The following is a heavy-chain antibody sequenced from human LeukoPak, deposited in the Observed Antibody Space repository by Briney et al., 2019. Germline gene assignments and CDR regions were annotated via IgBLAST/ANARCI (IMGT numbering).Heavy chain of an antibody. D-gene: IGHD3-10*01. Sequence: GGSLRLSCAASGFTFSDYYMSWIRQAPGKGLEWVSYISSSGSTIYYADSVKGRFTNSRDNAKNSLYLQMNSLRAEDTALYYCAKSSYAYYYGSGSFGYGMDVWGQGTTVTVSS. V-gene: IGHV3-11*01. CDR2: ISSSGSTI. J-gene: IGHJ6*02. CDR3: AKSSYAYYYGSGSFGYGMDV. CDR1: GFTFSDYY.